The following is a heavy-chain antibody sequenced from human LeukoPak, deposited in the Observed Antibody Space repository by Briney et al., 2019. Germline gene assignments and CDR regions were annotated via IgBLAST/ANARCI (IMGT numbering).Heavy chain of an antibody. V-gene: IGHV4-4*02. CDR2: INHSGST. Sequence: SETLSLTCAVSGGSISSNNWWSWVRQPPGKGLEWIGEINHSGSTNYKPSLKSRVTISVDTSKNQFSLKLNSVTAADTAVYYCARHYGPWGQGTLVTVSS. J-gene: IGHJ5*02. D-gene: IGHD3-16*01. CDR1: GGSISSNNW. CDR3: ARHYGP.